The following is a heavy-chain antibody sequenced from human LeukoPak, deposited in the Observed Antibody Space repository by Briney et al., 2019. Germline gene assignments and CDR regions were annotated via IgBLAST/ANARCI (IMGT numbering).Heavy chain of an antibody. CDR3: ARARDRIAANWFDP. CDR1: GGSISDSTYY. J-gene: IGHJ5*02. D-gene: IGHD6-13*01. V-gene: IGHV4-61*02. Sequence: KTSETLPLTCTVSGGSISDSTYYWSWIRQPAGKRLEWIGCIYISGNTNYNPSLKSRVTISVDTSQNQLSLKLSSVTAADTAVYYCARARDRIAANWFDPWGQGTLVTVSS. CDR2: IYISGNT.